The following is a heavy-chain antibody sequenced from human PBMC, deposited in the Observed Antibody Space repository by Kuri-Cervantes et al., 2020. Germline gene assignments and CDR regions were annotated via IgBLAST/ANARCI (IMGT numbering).Heavy chain of an antibody. V-gene: IGHV1-8*01. Sequence: ASVKVSCKASGYTFTSYDINWVRQATGQGLEWMGWMNPNSGNTGYAQKFQGRVTMTRNTSISTAYMELSSLRSDDTAVYYCATSAPITMVRGVDYYYYGMDVWGQGTTVTVSS. D-gene: IGHD3-10*01. CDR3: ATSAPITMVRGVDYYYYGMDV. CDR1: GYTFTSYD. J-gene: IGHJ6*02. CDR2: MNPNSGNT.